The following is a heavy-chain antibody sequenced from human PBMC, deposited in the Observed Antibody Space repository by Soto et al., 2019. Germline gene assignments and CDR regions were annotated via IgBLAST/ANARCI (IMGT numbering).Heavy chain of an antibody. CDR3: ERDCSSGWYCPGENY. D-gene: IGHD6-19*01. V-gene: IGHV1-8*01. CDR2: MNPNSANT. Sequence: ASVKVSCKASGYTFTSYDINWVRQATGQGLEWMGWMNPNSANTGYAQKLQGRVTMTTDTSTRTGYMERRGLRSDDTAVYYCERDCSSGWYCPGENYWGQGTLVTVSS. CDR1: GYTFTSYD. J-gene: IGHJ4*02.